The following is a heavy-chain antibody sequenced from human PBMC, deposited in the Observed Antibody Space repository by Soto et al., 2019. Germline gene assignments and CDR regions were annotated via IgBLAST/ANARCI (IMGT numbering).Heavy chain of an antibody. V-gene: IGHV1-69*13. Sequence: SVKVSCKASGGTFSSYAISWVRQAPGQGLEWMGGIIPIFGTANYAQKFQGRVTITADESTSTAYMELSSLRSEDTAVYYCAGGPHSSSPRQRGYYYYGMDVWGQGTTVTVAS. CDR1: GGTFSSYA. J-gene: IGHJ6*02. D-gene: IGHD6-6*01. CDR3: AGGPHSSSPRQRGYYYYGMDV. CDR2: IIPIFGTA.